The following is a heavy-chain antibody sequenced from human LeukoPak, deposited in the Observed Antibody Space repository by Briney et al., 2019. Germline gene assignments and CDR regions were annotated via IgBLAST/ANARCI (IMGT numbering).Heavy chain of an antibody. CDR2: INESGRT. CDR1: GGPFSGYD. CDR3: ARGLYWGSAGSGICSMDV. D-gene: IGHD1-26*01. Sequence: SETLSLTCAVFGGPFSGYDWSWIRQTPGKGLDWIGEINESGRTNYNPSLKSRVNIQLGTSNNQFSLQLRSMTAADTAVYYCARGLYWGSAGSGICSMDVWGTGTTVIVSS. J-gene: IGHJ6*03. V-gene: IGHV4-34*01.